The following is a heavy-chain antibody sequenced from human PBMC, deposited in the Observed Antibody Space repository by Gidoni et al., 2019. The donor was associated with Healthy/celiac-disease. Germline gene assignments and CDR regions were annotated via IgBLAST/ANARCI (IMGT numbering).Heavy chain of an antibody. J-gene: IGHJ4*02. CDR3: AKGAAVVVAATLNY. Sequence: EVQLVESGGGLVQPGRSLRLSCAASGFTFDDYAMHWVRQAPGKGLEWVSGISWNSGSIGYADSVKGRFTISRDNAKNSLYLQMNSLRAEDTTLYYCAKGAAVVVAATLNYWGQGTLVTVSS. CDR1: GFTFDDYA. D-gene: IGHD2-15*01. CDR2: ISWNSGSI. V-gene: IGHV3-9*01.